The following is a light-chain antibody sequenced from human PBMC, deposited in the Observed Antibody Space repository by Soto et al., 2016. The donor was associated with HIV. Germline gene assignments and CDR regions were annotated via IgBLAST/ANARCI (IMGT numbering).Light chain of an antibody. J-gene: IGKJ1*01. CDR1: QGISNS. CDR3: HQYYNRPPWT. Sequence: DIQMTQSPSSLSASVGDRVTITCRASQGISNSLAWYQQKPGKAPKLLLYAASRLESGVPSRFSGSGSGTDYTLTISSLQPEDFATYYCHQYYNRPPWTFGPRDQGGNQT. CDR2: AAS. V-gene: IGKV1-NL1*01.